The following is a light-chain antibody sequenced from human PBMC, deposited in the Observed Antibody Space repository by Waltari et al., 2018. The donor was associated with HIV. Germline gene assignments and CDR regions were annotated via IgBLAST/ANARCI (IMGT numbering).Light chain of an antibody. CDR1: SSDIGAYEY. CDR2: AVL. V-gene: IGLV2-14*03. CDR3: SSYTTTNTII. J-gene: IGLJ2*01. Sequence: QSALTQPASVSGSPGQSITISCTGTSSDIGAYEYVSWYRQHPDKAPQLLIYAVLYRPSGVSHRFSGSKSGNTASLTISGLQAEDEAVYSCSSYTTTNTIIFGGGTKLTVL.